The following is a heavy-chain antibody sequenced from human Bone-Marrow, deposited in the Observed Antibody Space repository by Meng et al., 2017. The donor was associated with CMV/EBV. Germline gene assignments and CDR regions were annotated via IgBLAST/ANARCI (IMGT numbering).Heavy chain of an antibody. V-gene: IGHV2-5*01. J-gene: IGHJ5*02. CDR3: ARATMVRGPFDP. D-gene: IGHD3-10*01. Sequence: SGHTLVKPTQTLTLTCTFSGFSLSTSGVGVGWIRQPPGKALEWLALIYWNDDKRYSPSLKSRLTITKDTSKNQVVLTMTNMDPVDTATYYCARATMVRGPFDPWGQGTLVTVSS. CDR2: IYWNDDK. CDR1: GFSLSTSGVG.